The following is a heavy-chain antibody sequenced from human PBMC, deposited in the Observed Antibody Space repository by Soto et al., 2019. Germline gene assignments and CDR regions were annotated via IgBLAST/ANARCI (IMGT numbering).Heavy chain of an antibody. V-gene: IGHV1-2*02. CDR1: GYTFTGYY. Sequence: ASVKVSCKASGYTFTGYYMYWVRQAPGQGLEWMGWINPNSGGTNYAQKFQGRVTMTRDASISTAYMELSRLRSDDTAVYYCARDRGSGWYLTYYYYGMDVWGQGTTVTVSS. CDR3: ARDRGSGWYLTYYYYGMDV. CDR2: INPNSGGT. D-gene: IGHD6-19*01. J-gene: IGHJ6*02.